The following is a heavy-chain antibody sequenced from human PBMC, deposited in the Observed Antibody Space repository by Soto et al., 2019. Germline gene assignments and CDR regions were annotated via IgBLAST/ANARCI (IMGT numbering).Heavy chain of an antibody. Sequence: PSETLSLTCTVSGGSISSYYWSWIRQPPGKGLEWIGYIYYSGSTNYNPSLKSRVTISVDTSKNQFSLKLSSVTAVDTAVYYCAGSSSSTLFDYWGQGTLVTVSS. CDR1: GGSISSYY. J-gene: IGHJ4*02. V-gene: IGHV4-59*01. D-gene: IGHD6-6*01. CDR3: AGSSSSTLFDY. CDR2: IYYSGST.